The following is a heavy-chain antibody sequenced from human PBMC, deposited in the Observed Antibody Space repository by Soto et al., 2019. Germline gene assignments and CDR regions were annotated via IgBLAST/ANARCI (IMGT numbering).Heavy chain of an antibody. D-gene: IGHD2-15*01. CDR1: GFTFSSYA. CDR2: ISGSGGST. V-gene: IGHV3-23*01. CDR3: AKKIPYCSGGSCLIGVFDY. J-gene: IGHJ4*02. Sequence: GGSLRLSCAASGFTFSSYAMSWVRQAPGKGLEWVSAISGSGGSTYYADSVKGRFTISRDNSKNTLYLQMNSLRAEDTAVYYCAKKIPYCSGGSCLIGVFDYWDQGTLVTVSS.